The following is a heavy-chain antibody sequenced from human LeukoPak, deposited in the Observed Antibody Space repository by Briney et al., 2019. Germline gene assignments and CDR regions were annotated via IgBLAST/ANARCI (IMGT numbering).Heavy chain of an antibody. V-gene: IGHV3-21*01. CDR2: ISSSSSYI. Sequence: GGSLRLSCAASGFTFSSYSMNWVRQAPGKGLEWVSSISSSSSYINYADSVKGRFTISRDNAKKSLYLQMNSLRAEDTAVYYCARVYQGVSLFDGIDYWGQGTLVTVSS. CDR3: ARVYQGVSLFDGIDY. J-gene: IGHJ4*02. D-gene: IGHD3-10*01. CDR1: GFTFSSYS.